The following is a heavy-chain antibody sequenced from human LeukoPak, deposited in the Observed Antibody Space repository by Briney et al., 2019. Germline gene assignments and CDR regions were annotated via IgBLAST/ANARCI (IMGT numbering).Heavy chain of an antibody. CDR3: ARGFWTGVEY. CDR2: IKSDGSDT. J-gene: IGHJ4*02. CDR1: GFTFSTYW. V-gene: IGHV3-74*01. Sequence: GGSLRLSCAASGFTFSTYWMHRVRHAPGEGLVWVSRIKSDGSDTSYADSVKGRFTISRDNAKNTLYLQMNSLRAEDTAVYYCARGFWTGVEYWGQGALVTVSS. D-gene: IGHD3/OR15-3a*01.